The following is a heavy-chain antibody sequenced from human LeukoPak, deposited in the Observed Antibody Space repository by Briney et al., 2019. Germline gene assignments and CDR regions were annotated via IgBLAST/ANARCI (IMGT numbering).Heavy chain of an antibody. D-gene: IGHD2-2*01. CDR2: IIPILGIA. V-gene: IGHV1-69*04. Sequence: ASVKVSCKASGYTFTSYDISWVRQAPGQGLEWMGRIIPILGIANYAQKFQGRVTITADKSTSTAYMELSSLRSEDTAVYYCARGARDFRGIVVVPAFFDYWGQGTLVTVSS. J-gene: IGHJ4*02. CDR3: ARGARDFRGIVVVPAFFDY. CDR1: GYTFTSYD.